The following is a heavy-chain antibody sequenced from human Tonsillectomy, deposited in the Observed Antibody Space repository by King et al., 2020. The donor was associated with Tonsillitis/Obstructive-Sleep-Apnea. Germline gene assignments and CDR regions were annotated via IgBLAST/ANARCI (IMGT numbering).Heavy chain of an antibody. CDR3: ARTAHTDNWNHPCDFFDI. D-gene: IGHD1-14*01. V-gene: IGHV5-51*01. CDR1: GYSFTSYW. CDR2: IYPGDSDT. J-gene: IGHJ3*02. Sequence: EVQLVESGAEVKKPGESLKISCKGSGYSFTSYWIGWVRQMPGKGLEWMGIIYPGDSDTRYSPSFQGQVTISADKSISTAYLQWSSLKASDTAMYYCARTAHTDNWNHPCDFFDIWGQGTMVTVSS.